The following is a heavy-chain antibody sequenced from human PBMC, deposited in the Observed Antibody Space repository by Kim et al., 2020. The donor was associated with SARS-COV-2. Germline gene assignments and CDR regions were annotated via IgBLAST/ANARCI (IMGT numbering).Heavy chain of an antibody. CDR3: ARQSSYGFIWFDP. J-gene: IGHJ5*02. CDR2: SRDTGST. Sequence: PPGSSLEGFGSSRDTGSTCSNPSLQTRATISIDPSKGQFTLRVHSVTAADTAVYYCARQSSYGFIWFDPWGQGVVVTVSS. V-gene: IGHV4-39*01. D-gene: IGHD5-18*01.